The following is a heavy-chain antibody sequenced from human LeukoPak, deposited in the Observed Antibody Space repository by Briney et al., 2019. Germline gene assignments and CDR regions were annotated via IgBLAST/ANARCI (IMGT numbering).Heavy chain of an antibody. CDR3: ARWADYGYKYYMDV. J-gene: IGHJ6*03. CDR2: INPNSGGT. D-gene: IGHD4-17*01. CDR1: GYTFTGYY. V-gene: IGHV1-2*02. Sequence: ASVKVSCKASGYTFTGYYMHWVRQAPGQGLEWMGWINPNSGGTNYAQKLQGRVTLTTDTSTSTAYMELRGLTSDDTAIYYCARWADYGYKYYMDVWGRGTTVTISS.